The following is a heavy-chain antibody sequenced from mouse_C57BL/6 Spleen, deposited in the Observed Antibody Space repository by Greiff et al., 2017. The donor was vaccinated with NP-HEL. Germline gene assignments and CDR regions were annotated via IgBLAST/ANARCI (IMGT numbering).Heavy chain of an antibody. V-gene: IGHV1-78*01. D-gene: IGHD1-1*01. CDR1: GYTFTDHT. Sequence: VQGVESDAELVKPGASVKISCKVSGYTFTDHTIHWMKQRPEQGLEWIGYIYPRDGSTKYNEKFKGKATLTADKSSSTASMQLNSLTSEDSAVYFCARRDYYGSPDYWGQGTTLTVSS. CDR3: ARRDYYGSPDY. J-gene: IGHJ2*01. CDR2: IYPRDGST.